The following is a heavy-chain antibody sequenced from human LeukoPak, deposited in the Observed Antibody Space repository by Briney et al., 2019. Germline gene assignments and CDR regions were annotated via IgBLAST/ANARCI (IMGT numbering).Heavy chain of an antibody. CDR3: ARDYYYDSSGQNLDY. V-gene: IGHV3-7*01. CDR1: GFTFGKYW. CDR2: IKQDGSEK. Sequence: GGSLRLSCVASGFTFGKYWMSWVRQAPGKGLEWVANIKQDGSEKYYVDSVKGRFTISRDNAKNSLYLQMNSLRAEDTAVYYCARDYYYDSSGQNLDYWGQGTLVTVSS. J-gene: IGHJ4*02. D-gene: IGHD3-22*01.